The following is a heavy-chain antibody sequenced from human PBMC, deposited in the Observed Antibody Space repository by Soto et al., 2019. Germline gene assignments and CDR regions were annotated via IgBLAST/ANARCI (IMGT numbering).Heavy chain of an antibody. CDR2: IYWDDDK. J-gene: IGHJ6*02. V-gene: IGHV2-5*02. CDR1: GFSLSTTGVG. Sequence: QITLKESGPTLVKPTQPLTLTCTFSGFSLSTTGVGVGWIRQPPGKALEWLALIYWDDDKRYNPSLKSRLTSSKDTSKNSVVRTMSHMDSVHTSTYYCLQSRCGVDCLQSYSSHSYYGLDVWGQGSTVTVSS. CDR3: LQSRCGVDCLQSYSSHSYYGLDV. D-gene: IGHD2-21*01.